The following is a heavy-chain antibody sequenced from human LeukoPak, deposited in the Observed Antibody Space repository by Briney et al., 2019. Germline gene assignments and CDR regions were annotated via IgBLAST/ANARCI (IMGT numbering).Heavy chain of an antibody. J-gene: IGHJ3*02. V-gene: IGHV1-69*01. Sequence: SVKVSCKASGGTFSSYAISWVRQAPGQGLKWMGGIIPIFGTANYAQKFQGRVTITADESTSTAYMELSSLRSEDTAVYYCAREQYSPTYGDYAYGALDIWGQGTMVTVSS. CDR3: AREQYSPTYGDYAYGALDI. CDR1: GGTFSSYA. CDR2: IIPIFGTA. D-gene: IGHD4-17*01.